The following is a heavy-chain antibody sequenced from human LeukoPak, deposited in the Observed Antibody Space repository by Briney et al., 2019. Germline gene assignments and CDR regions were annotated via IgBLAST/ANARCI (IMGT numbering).Heavy chain of an antibody. V-gene: IGHV4-34*01. Sequence: KPSETLSLTCAVYGGSFSGYYWSWIRQPPGKGLEWIGEINHSGSTNYNPSLKSRVTISVDTSKNLFSLKLSSVTAADTAVYYCAIRDGYNFVYDYWGQGTLVTVSS. J-gene: IGHJ4*02. D-gene: IGHD5-24*01. CDR1: GGSFSGYY. CDR3: AIRDGYNFVYDY. CDR2: INHSGST.